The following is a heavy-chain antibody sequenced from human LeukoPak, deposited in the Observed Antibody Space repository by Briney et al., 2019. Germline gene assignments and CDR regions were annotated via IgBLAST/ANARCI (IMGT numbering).Heavy chain of an antibody. D-gene: IGHD6-19*01. Sequence: GGSLRLSCAGSGFTFSSYAMSWVRHAPGKGLEWVSAISGSGGSTYYADSVKGRFTISRDNSKNTLYLQMNSLRAEDTAVYYCAKVGPRSGWPSYFDYWGRGTLATVSS. CDR2: ISGSGGST. J-gene: IGHJ4*02. CDR1: GFTFSSYA. CDR3: AKVGPRSGWPSYFDY. V-gene: IGHV3-23*01.